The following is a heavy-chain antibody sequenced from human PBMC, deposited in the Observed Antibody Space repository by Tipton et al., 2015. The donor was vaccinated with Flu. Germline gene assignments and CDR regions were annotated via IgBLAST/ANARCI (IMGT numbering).Heavy chain of an antibody. J-gene: IGHJ5*02. Sequence: TLSLTCSVSGDSIGSGYFWGWIRQPPGKGLEWMGNVHRTGGPYYNPSLRSRVIMTVDGAKNQFSLRLTSVTATDTAVYYCVRRDYSNYVSEPKNWFDPWGPGTLVTVSS. CDR2: VHRTGGP. D-gene: IGHD4-11*01. CDR1: GDSIGSGYF. CDR3: VRRDYSNYVSEPKNWFDP. V-gene: IGHV4-38-2*01.